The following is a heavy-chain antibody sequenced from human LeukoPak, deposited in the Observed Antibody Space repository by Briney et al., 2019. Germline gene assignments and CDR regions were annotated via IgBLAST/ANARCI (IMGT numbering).Heavy chain of an antibody. CDR1: GYTFTGYY. Sequence: EASVKVSCKASGYTFTGYYMHWVRQAPGQGLEWMGWINPNSGGTNYAQKFQGRVTMTRDTSISTAYMELSRLRSDDTAVYYCARKMGAAAGFDYWGQGTLVTVSS. V-gene: IGHV1-2*02. CDR3: ARKMGAAAGFDY. CDR2: INPNSGGT. D-gene: IGHD6-13*01. J-gene: IGHJ4*02.